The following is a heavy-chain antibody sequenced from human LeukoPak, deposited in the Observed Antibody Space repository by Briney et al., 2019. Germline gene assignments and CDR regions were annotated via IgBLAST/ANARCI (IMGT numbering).Heavy chain of an antibody. J-gene: IGHJ4*02. CDR1: GFTFSSYG. CDR2: IWYDGSNK. D-gene: IGHD6-13*01. V-gene: IGHV3-33*01. CDR3: ARDQVIAAAGIGY. Sequence: PGRSLRLSCAASGFTFSSYGMHWVRQAPGKGLEWVAVIWYDGSNKYYADSVKGRFTISRDNPKNTLYLQMNSLRAEDTAVYYCARDQVIAAAGIGYWGQGTLVTVSS.